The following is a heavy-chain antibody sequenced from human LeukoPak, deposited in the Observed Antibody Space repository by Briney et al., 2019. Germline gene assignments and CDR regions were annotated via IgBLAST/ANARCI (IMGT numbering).Heavy chain of an antibody. J-gene: IGHJ3*02. D-gene: IGHD3-3*01. Sequence: SVKVSCKASGGTFSSYTISWVRQAPGQGLERMGRIIPILGIANYAQKFQGRVTITADKSTSTAYMELSSLRSEDTAVYYCARGSITIFGVVIHAFDIWGQGTMVTVSS. CDR3: ARGSITIFGVVIHAFDI. V-gene: IGHV1-69*02. CDR2: IIPILGIA. CDR1: GGTFSSYT.